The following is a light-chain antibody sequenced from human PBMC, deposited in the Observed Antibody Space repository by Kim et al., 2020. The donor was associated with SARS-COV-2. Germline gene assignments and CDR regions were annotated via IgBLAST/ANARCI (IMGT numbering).Light chain of an antibody. V-gene: IGLV3-1*01. CDR1: ELGDKN. J-gene: IGLJ2*01. CDR3: QAWDSSTVV. Sequence: SYELTQPPSVSVSPGQTAIITCSGNELGDKNVCWYQKKAGQSPVLVIYEDRKRPSGIPERVSGSNSGNTATLTISGTQAMDEADYYCQAWDSSTVVFGGGTQLTVL. CDR2: EDR.